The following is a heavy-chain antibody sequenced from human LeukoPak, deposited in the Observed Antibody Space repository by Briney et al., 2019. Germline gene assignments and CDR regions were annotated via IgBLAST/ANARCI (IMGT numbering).Heavy chain of an antibody. Sequence: SETLPLTCTVSGGSISSYYWSWIRQPPGKGLEWIGYIYYSGSTNYNPSLKSRVTISVDTSKNQFSLKLSSVTAADTAVYYCARAQRVGYCSGGSCHYYYYYMDVWGKGTTVTISS. V-gene: IGHV4-59*01. CDR2: IYYSGST. CDR1: GGSISSYY. J-gene: IGHJ6*03. D-gene: IGHD2-15*01. CDR3: ARAQRVGYCSGGSCHYYYYYMDV.